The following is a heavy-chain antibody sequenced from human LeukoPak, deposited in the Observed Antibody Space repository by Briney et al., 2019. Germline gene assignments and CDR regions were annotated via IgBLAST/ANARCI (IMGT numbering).Heavy chain of an antibody. CDR1: GGSISSYY. V-gene: IGHV4-39*07. Sequence: SETLSLTCTVSGGSISSYYWGWIRQPPGKGLEWIGSIYYSGSTYYNPSLKSRVTISVGTSKNQFSLKLSSVTAADTAVYYCARSTYCSGGSCSHNWFDPWGQGTLVTVSS. CDR3: ARSTYCSGGSCSHNWFDP. CDR2: IYYSGST. D-gene: IGHD2-15*01. J-gene: IGHJ5*02.